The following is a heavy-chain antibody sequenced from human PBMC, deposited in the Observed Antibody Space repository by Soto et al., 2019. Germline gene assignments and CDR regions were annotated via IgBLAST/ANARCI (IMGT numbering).Heavy chain of an antibody. Sequence: XGALRRSCSPSGFTFSRYRMNWVRQAPGKGLEWVSSISSTTNYIYYADSMKGRFTVSRDNAKNSVYLDMNSLSAEDTAVYYCARGGYFDSSNYLAYWGLGALVTVSS. CDR3: ARGGYFDSSNYLAY. J-gene: IGHJ4*02. CDR1: GFTFSRYR. CDR2: ISSTTNYI. D-gene: IGHD3-22*01. V-gene: IGHV3-21*01.